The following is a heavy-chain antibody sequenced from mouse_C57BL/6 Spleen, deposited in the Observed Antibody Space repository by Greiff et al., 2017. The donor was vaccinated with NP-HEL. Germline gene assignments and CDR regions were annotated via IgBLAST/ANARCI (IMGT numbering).Heavy chain of an antibody. J-gene: IGHJ1*03. D-gene: IGHD2-3*01. Sequence: VKLQQSGAELVRPGASVTLSCKASGYTFTDYEMHWVKQTPVHGLEWIGAIDPETGGTAYNQKFKGKAILTADKSSSTAYMELRSLTSEDSAVYYCTRGDGYPWYFDVWGTGTTVTVSS. CDR3: TRGDGYPWYFDV. CDR2: IDPETGGT. CDR1: GYTFTDYE. V-gene: IGHV1-15*01.